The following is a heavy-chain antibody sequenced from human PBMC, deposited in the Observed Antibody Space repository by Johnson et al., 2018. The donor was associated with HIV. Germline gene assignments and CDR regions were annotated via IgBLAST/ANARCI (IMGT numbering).Heavy chain of an antibody. Sequence: EVQLVESGGGLVHPGGSLRLSCAAPGFTVSTNYMSWVRQAPGKGLEWVSVLYSGGSTYYADSVKGRLTLSRANSKNKLYLQMNSLRAEDTAVYFCARGPIADDAFDSSGQGTMVTVSS. V-gene: IGHV3-66*02. CDR3: ARGPIADDAFDS. CDR1: GFTVSTNY. D-gene: IGHD6-13*01. CDR2: LYSGGST. J-gene: IGHJ3*02.